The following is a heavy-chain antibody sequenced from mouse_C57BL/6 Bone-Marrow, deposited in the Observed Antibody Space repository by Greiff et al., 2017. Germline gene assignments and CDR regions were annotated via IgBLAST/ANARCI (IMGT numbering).Heavy chain of an antibody. Sequence: QVQLQQSGAELVKPGASVKMSCKASGYTFTTYPIEWMKQNHGQSLEWIGNFHPYNDDTKYNEKFKGKATLTVEKSSNTVYLELSRLTSDDSAVYYCAGSNTFFYYFDYWGQGTTLTVSS. D-gene: IGHD5-1-1*01. CDR3: AGSNTFFYYFDY. CDR1: GYTFTTYP. J-gene: IGHJ2*01. CDR2: FHPYNDDT. V-gene: IGHV1-47*01.